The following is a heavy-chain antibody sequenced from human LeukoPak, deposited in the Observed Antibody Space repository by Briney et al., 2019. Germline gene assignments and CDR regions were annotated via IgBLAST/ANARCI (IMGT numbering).Heavy chain of an antibody. D-gene: IGHD2-2*01. CDR3: AKDSRVVVVPAEGIFDY. J-gene: IGHJ4*02. Sequence: PGGSLRLSCAASGFTFSSYWMHWVRQAPGKGLVWVSRSNSDGSSTSYADSVKGRFTISRDNAKNSLYLQMNSLRAEDTAVYYCAKDSRVVVVPAEGIFDYWGQGTLVTVSS. CDR1: GFTFSSYW. CDR2: SNSDGSST. V-gene: IGHV3-74*01.